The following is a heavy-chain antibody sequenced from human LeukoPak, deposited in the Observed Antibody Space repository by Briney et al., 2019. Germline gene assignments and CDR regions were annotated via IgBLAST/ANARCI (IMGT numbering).Heavy chain of an antibody. Sequence: SETLSLTCAVSGGSISSSNWWSWVRQPPGKGLEWIGEIYHSGSTNYNPSLKSRVTISVDKSKNQFSLKLSSVTAADTAVYYCARGSVTRHRYYYDSSGYYPNNWFDPWGQGTLVTVSS. D-gene: IGHD3-22*01. J-gene: IGHJ5*02. CDR1: GGSISSSNW. CDR2: IYHSGST. CDR3: ARGSVTRHRYYYDSSGYYPNNWFDP. V-gene: IGHV4-4*02.